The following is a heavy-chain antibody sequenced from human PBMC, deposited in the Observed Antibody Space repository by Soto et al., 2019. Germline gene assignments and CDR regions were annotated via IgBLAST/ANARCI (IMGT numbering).Heavy chain of an antibody. Sequence: GGSLSLSCAASGFTFSGSAVHWVRQASGKGLEWVGRIRSKANNYATVYAASVKGRFTISRDDSKNTAYLHMNSLKTEDTAVYYCTSGLYYYDSRGYSYWGQGTLVTVSS. CDR2: IRSKANNYAT. D-gene: IGHD3-22*01. CDR3: TSGLYYYDSRGYSY. CDR1: GFTFSGSA. J-gene: IGHJ4*02. V-gene: IGHV3-73*01.